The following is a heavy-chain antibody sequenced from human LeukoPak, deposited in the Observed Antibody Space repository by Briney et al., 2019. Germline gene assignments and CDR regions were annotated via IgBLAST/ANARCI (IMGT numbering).Heavy chain of an antibody. CDR2: ISYDGSNK. Sequence: QSGGCLRLSCGGFDLTFSSSSLYWVRQAPGKGLEWVAVISYDGSNKYYADSVKGRFTISRDNSKNTLYLQMNSLRAEDTAVYYCARDEGDGDPNDYWGQGTLVTVSS. V-gene: IGHV3-30*03. D-gene: IGHD5-24*01. CDR1: DLTFSSSS. CDR3: ARDEGDGDPNDY. J-gene: IGHJ4*02.